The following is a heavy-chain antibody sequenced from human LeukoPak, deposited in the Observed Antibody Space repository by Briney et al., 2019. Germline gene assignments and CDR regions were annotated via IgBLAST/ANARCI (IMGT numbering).Heavy chain of an antibody. V-gene: IGHV3-23*01. Sequence: GGSLRLSCAASGLSFSSFAMSWVHQGPARGLEWVSSIRGNGETFYADSVKGRFSVSRDNFRDTVYLQMNSLIAEDTATYYCAKGSGRPKGDAFDIWGQGTMVTVSS. CDR1: GLSFSSFA. CDR2: IRGNGET. J-gene: IGHJ3*02. D-gene: IGHD1-26*01. CDR3: AKGSGRPKGDAFDI.